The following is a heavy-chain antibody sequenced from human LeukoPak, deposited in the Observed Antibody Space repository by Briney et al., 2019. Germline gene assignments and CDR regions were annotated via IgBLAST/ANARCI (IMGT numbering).Heavy chain of an antibody. D-gene: IGHD5-18*01. CDR1: GFTFSDYY. CDR3: ARGGGYSYGSNTHDY. V-gene: IGHV3-11*06. CDR2: ISSSSSYT. Sequence: KPGGSLRLSCAASGFTFSDYYMSWIRQAPGKGLERVSYISSSSSYTNYADSVKGRFTISRDNAKNSLYLQMNSLRAEDTAVYYCARGGGYSYGSNTHDYWAREPWSPSPQ. J-gene: IGHJ4*02.